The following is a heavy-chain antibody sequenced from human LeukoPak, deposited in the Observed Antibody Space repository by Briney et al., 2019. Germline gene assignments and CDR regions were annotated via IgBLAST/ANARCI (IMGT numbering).Heavy chain of an antibody. CDR2: IWFDKNQ. J-gene: IGHJ6*02. Sequence: GGSLRLSCAASGFTFSSYGMHWVRQAPGKGLEWVADIWFDKNQHFADSVKGRFAISRDNSKNTVYLQINSLRAEDTAVYYCARDRHCVNGVCHSPPGMDVWGQGTTVTVSS. D-gene: IGHD2-8*01. CDR3: ARDRHCVNGVCHSPPGMDV. CDR1: GFTFSSYG. V-gene: IGHV3-33*01.